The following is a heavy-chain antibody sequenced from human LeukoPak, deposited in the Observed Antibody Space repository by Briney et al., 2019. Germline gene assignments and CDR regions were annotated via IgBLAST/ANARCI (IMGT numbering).Heavy chain of an antibody. CDR1: GGSFSGYY. J-gene: IGHJ5*02. Sequence: PSETLSLTCAVYGGSFSGYYWSGIRQPPGKGLEWIGEINHSGSTNYNPSLKSRVTISVDTSKNQFSLKLSSVTAADTAVYYCARAGIRFLEWLSPRGWFDPWGQGTLVTVSS. CDR3: ARAGIRFLEWLSPRGWFDP. V-gene: IGHV4-34*01. D-gene: IGHD3-3*01. CDR2: INHSGST.